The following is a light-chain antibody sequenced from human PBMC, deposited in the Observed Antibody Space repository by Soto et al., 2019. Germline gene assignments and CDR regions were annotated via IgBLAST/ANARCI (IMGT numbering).Light chain of an antibody. CDR3: QQYGNSPPGT. J-gene: IGKJ5*01. Sequence: ETVLRQSPCALYFSPGERATLSCRAIQSVDNSHVAWYQQRRGLPPRLLIYGASNRATGIPDRFSGSGSGADFTLTISRLEPEDFAVYFCQQYGNSPPGTFGQGTRLEIK. CDR2: GAS. V-gene: IGKV3-20*01. CDR1: QSVDNSH.